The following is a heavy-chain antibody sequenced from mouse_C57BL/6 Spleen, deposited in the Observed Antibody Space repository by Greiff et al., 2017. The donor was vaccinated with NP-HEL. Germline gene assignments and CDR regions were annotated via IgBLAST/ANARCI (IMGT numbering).Heavy chain of an antibody. J-gene: IGHJ1*03. CDR2: IYTRSGNT. D-gene: IGHD1-1*01. V-gene: IGHV1-81*01. CDR1: GYTFTSYG. Sequence: SGAELARPGASVKLSCKASGYTFTSYGISWVKQRTGQGLEWIGEIYTRSGNTYYNEKFKGKATLTADKSSSTAYMELGSLTSEVSAVYFCARHGAITTVVARYWSFDVWGTGTTVTVSS. CDR3: ARHGAITTVVARYWSFDV.